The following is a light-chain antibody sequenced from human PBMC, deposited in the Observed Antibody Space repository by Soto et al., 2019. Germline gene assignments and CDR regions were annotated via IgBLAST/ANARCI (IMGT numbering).Light chain of an antibody. Sequence: EIVLTQSPGTLSLSPVERATLSCRASQSVSSYYLAWYQQKPGQAPRLLIYAASSRATGSPDRFSASGSATEFTLTISSLLSEDFAVYYCQQYNNWPITFGQGTRLEIK. CDR3: QQYNNWPIT. J-gene: IGKJ5*01. V-gene: IGKV3-15*01. CDR2: AAS. CDR1: QSVSSY.